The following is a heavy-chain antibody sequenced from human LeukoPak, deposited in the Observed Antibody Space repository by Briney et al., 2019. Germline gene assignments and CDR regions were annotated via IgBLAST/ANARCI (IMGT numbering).Heavy chain of an antibody. V-gene: IGHV3-7*05. CDR3: AREGRIESSFY. CDR2: IKEDGSKT. J-gene: IGHJ4*02. D-gene: IGHD2/OR15-2a*01. Sequence: GGSLRLSCAASVFTFSQCWLLCFRQAPGRGLEWVANIKEDGSKTKYEDSVKGRFTISRDNAKNSLYQQRDSLRAEHTGVYYCAREGRIESSFYCGERNLVTVFS. CDR1: VFTFSQCW.